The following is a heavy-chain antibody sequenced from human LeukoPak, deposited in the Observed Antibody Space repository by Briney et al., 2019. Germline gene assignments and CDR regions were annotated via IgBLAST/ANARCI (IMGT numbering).Heavy chain of an antibody. CDR3: ARVRRAAAGIFDY. CDR2: INHSGST. D-gene: IGHD6-13*01. CDR1: GGSFSGYY. Sequence: SSETLSLTCAVYGGSFSGYYWSWIRQPPGKGLEWIGEINHSGSTNYNPSLKSRVTISVDTSKNQFSLKLSSVTAADTAVYYCARVRRAAAGIFDYWGQGTLVTVSS. J-gene: IGHJ4*02. V-gene: IGHV4-34*01.